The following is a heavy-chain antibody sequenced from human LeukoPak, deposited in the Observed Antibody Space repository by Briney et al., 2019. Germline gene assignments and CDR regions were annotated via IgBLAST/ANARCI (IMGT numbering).Heavy chain of an antibody. CDR3: ARDRGTSGYLP. CDR1: GFTFSSYS. J-gene: IGHJ5*02. D-gene: IGHD3-22*01. Sequence: GGSLRLSCAASGFTFSSYSMNWVRQAPGKGLEWVSYISTSSNTIHYADSVKGRFTISRDNDKNSLYLQMSSLRDEDTAVYYCARDRGTSGYLPWGQGTLVTVSS. CDR2: ISTSSNTI. V-gene: IGHV3-48*02.